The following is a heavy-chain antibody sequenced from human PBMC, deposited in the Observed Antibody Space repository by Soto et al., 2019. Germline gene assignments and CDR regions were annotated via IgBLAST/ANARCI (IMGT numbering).Heavy chain of an antibody. Sequence: ASVKVSCKASGYTFTSDGIHWVRQAPGQRLEWTGWINAGNGNTKYSEKFQGRVTITRDTSASTAYLELSSLRSEDTAVYYCARDPNDSSAYYHHYYYGMDVWGQGTTVTVSS. CDR3: ARDPNDSSAYYHHYYYGMDV. J-gene: IGHJ6*02. V-gene: IGHV1-3*01. CDR1: GYTFTSDG. D-gene: IGHD3-22*01. CDR2: INAGNGNT.